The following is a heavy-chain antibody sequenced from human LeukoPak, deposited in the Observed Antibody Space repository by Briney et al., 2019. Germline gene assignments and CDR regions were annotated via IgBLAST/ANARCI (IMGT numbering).Heavy chain of an antibody. CDR2: ISGYNGNT. CDR1: GYTFTNYG. Sequence: ASVKVSCKASGYTFTNYGISWVRQAPGQGLGWMGWISGYNGNTNYAQKVQGRVTMTTDTSTSTAYMELRSLRSDDTAVYYCARVETMVRGGYDYYYYGMDVWGKGTTVTVSA. J-gene: IGHJ6*04. CDR3: ARVETMVRGGYDYYYYGMDV. V-gene: IGHV1-18*04. D-gene: IGHD3-10*01.